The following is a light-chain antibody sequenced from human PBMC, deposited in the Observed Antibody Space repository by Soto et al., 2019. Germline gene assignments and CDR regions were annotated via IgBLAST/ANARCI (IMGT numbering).Light chain of an antibody. CDR3: QQYYSIPYT. V-gene: IGKV4-1*01. CDR2: WAS. Sequence: DIVMTQSPDSQAVSLGERATITCKSSQSVLYSSNNKNYLAWYQQKPGQPPKLLIHWASTRESGVPDRFSGSGSGTDFTLTISSLQAEDVAVYYCQQYYSIPYTFGQGTKLEIK. J-gene: IGKJ2*01. CDR1: QSVLYSSNNKNY.